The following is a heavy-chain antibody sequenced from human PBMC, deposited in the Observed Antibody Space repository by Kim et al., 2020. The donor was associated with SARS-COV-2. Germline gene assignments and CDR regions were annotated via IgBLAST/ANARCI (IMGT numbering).Heavy chain of an antibody. CDR2: IIPILGIA. V-gene: IGHV1-69*04. D-gene: IGHD6-19*01. CDR3: ARDRIGSGWYDYDYYYGID. J-gene: IGHJ6*01. CDR1: GGTFSSYA. Sequence: SVKVSCKASGGTFSSYAISWVRQAPGQGLEWMGRIIPILGIANYAQKFQGRVTITADKSTSTSYMELSSLRSEDTAVYYCARDRIGSGWYDYDYYYGID.